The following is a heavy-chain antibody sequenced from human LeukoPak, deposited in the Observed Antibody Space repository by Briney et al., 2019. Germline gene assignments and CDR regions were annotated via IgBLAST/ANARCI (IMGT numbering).Heavy chain of an antibody. V-gene: IGHV3-20*04. CDR1: GFTFDDYG. D-gene: IGHD3-22*01. Sequence: GGSLRLSCAASGFTFDDYGMSWVRQAPGKGLEWVSGINWNVGSTGYADSVKGRFTISRDNAKNSLYLQMNSLRAEDTALYYCARALPAFDYYDSSGYFDYWGQGTLVTVSS. CDR3: ARALPAFDYYDSSGYFDY. J-gene: IGHJ4*02. CDR2: INWNVGST.